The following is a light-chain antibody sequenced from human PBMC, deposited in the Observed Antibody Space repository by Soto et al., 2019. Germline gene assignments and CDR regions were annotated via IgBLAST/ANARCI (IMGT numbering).Light chain of an antibody. CDR2: GNS. Sequence: QPVLTQPPSVSGAPGQRVTISCTGSSSNIGAGYDVHWYQQLPGTAPKLLIYGNSNRPSGVPDRISGSKSGTSASLAITGLQAEDEADYYCQSYDSSLSGSKVVFGGGTKLTVL. J-gene: IGLJ2*01. V-gene: IGLV1-40*01. CDR1: SSNIGAGYD. CDR3: QSYDSSLSGSKVV.